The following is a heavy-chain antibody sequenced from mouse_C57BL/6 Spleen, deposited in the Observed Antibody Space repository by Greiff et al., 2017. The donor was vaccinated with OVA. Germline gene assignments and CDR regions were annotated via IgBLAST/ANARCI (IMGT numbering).Heavy chain of an antibody. Sequence: EVQLQESGEGLVKPGGSLKLSCAASGFTFSSYAMSWVRQTPEKRLEWVAYISSGGDYIYYADTVKGRFTISRDNARNTLYLQMSSLKSEDTAMYYCTRKSNYPYYYAMDYWGQGTSVTVSS. CDR3: TRKSNYPYYYAMDY. CDR2: ISSGGDYI. CDR1: GFTFSSYA. D-gene: IGHD2-5*01. V-gene: IGHV5-9-1*02. J-gene: IGHJ4*01.